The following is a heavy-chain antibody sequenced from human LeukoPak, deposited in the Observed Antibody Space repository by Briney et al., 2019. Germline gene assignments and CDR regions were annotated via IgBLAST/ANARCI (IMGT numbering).Heavy chain of an antibody. CDR1: GGSISIYY. J-gene: IGHJ6*02. Sequence: SETLSLTCTVSGGSISIYYWSSIRQPPGKGLEWIGYIYDSGSTNYNPSLKSRVTISVDTSKNQFSLKLSSVIAADTAVYYCAREKTVTTMVADYYYGMDVWGQGTTVTVSS. V-gene: IGHV4-59*01. CDR3: AREKTVTTMVADYYYGMDV. CDR2: IYDSGST. D-gene: IGHD4-17*01.